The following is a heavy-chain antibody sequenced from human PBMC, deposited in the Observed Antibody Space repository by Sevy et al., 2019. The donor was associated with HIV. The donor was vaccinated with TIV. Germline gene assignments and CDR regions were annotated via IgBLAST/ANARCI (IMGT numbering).Heavy chain of an antibody. Sequence: GGSLRLSCAASGFTFSSYAMSWVRQAPGKGLEWVSAISGSGGSTYYADSVKGRFTISRDNSKNTLYLQMNSLRAEDKAVYYCAKGTHYDFWSGPDYWGQGTLVTVSS. D-gene: IGHD3-3*01. V-gene: IGHV3-23*01. CDR1: GFTFSSYA. CDR3: AKGTHYDFWSGPDY. CDR2: ISGSGGST. J-gene: IGHJ4*02.